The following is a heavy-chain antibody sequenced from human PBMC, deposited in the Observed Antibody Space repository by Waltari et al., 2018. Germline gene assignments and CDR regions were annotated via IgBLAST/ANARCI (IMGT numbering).Heavy chain of an antibody. D-gene: IGHD2-2*01. Sequence: QVQLVPSGAEVKKPGAPVKVSCKASGSTFPASYMQWMRQAPGHGLEWMGRINANTGGTNYAQKFQGRVTMTRDTSITTAYMELTSLRSDDTAVYYCARFYCSSTSCFYEDGMDVWGQGTTVTVSS. CDR2: INANTGGT. V-gene: IGHV1-2*06. CDR1: GSTFPASY. J-gene: IGHJ6*02. CDR3: ARFYCSSTSCFYEDGMDV.